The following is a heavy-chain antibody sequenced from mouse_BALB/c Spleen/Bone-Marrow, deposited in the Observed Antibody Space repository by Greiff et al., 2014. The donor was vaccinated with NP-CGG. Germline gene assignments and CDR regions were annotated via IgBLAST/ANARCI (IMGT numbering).Heavy chain of an antibody. CDR1: GYSFAGYT. D-gene: IGHD1-1*01. V-gene: IGHV1-31*01. CDR2: INPYDGGS. Sequence: EVQLQQSGPELVKPGASMKISCKASGYSFAGYTMNWVKQSHGKDLEWIGLINPYDGGSSYNQKFKGKATLTVDKSSSTAYMELLSLTSEDSAVYYCAREGYGSSYGFAYWGQGTLVTVSA. J-gene: IGHJ3*01. CDR3: AREGYGSSYGFAY.